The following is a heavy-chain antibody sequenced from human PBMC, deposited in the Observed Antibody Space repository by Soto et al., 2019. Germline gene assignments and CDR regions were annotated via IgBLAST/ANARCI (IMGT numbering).Heavy chain of an antibody. Sequence: SETLSLTCTVSGGSISSYYWNWIRQPPGKGLEWIGYIYYSGSTNYNPSLKSRVTISVDTSKNQFSLKLSSVTAADKAVYYCARGQRRIEWLVRSPHGDYYYYMDVWGKGTTVTVSS. J-gene: IGHJ6*03. CDR2: IYYSGST. CDR3: ARGQRRIEWLVRSPHGDYYYYMDV. D-gene: IGHD6-19*01. V-gene: IGHV4-59*01. CDR1: GGSISSYY.